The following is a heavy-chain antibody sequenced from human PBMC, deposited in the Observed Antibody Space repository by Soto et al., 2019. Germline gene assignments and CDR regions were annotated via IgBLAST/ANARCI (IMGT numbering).Heavy chain of an antibody. CDR2: ISGSGGST. V-gene: IGHV3-23*01. CDR3: AKAQRGYKQQLAPGWIDP. Sequence: GGSLRLSCAASGFTFSSYAMSWVRQAPGKGLEWVSAISGSGGSTYYADSVKGRFTISRDNSKNTLYLQMNSLRAEDTAVYYCAKAQRGYKQQLAPGWIDPWGQGTLVTVSS. J-gene: IGHJ5*02. D-gene: IGHD6-13*01. CDR1: GFTFSSYA.